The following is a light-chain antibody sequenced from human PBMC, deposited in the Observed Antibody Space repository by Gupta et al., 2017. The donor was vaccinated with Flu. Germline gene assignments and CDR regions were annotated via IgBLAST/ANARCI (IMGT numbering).Light chain of an antibody. CDR2: VAS. J-gene: IGKJ3*01. CDR3: QQFNNWPPLFT. Sequence: ALSCSACQGVGSILSWCQHKPGWAPRLLIYVASTRATVIPARFGSDESGTFFTLTISGLRSKDFAIYFYQQFNNWPPLFTFGPGTKVDIK. CDR1: QGVGSI. V-gene: IGKV3-15*01.